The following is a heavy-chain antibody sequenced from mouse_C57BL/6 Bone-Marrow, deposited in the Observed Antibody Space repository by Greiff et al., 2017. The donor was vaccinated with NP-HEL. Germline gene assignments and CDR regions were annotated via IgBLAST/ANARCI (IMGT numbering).Heavy chain of an antibody. Sequence: VQLQQSGAELARPGASVKLSCKASGYTFTSYGISWVKQRTGQGLEWIGEIYPRSGNTYYNEKFKGKATLTADKSSSTAYMELRSLTSEDSAVYFCARRKEYSNYWAWFAYWGQGTLVTVSA. D-gene: IGHD2-5*01. J-gene: IGHJ3*01. V-gene: IGHV1-81*01. CDR1: GYTFTSYG. CDR2: IYPRSGNT. CDR3: ARRKEYSNYWAWFAY.